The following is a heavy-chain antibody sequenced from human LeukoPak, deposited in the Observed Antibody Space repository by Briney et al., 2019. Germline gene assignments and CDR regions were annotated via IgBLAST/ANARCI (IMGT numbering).Heavy chain of an antibody. J-gene: IGHJ4*02. CDR1: GFTFSTYG. D-gene: IGHD2-21*01. CDR3: AKDQRKYCGGDCPYYFDY. CDR2: IRYDGSNK. Sequence: PGGSLRLSCAASGFTFSTYGMYWVRQAPGKGLEWVTFIRYDGSNKYYADSVKGRFTISRDNSKNTLYLQMNSLRAEDTAVYYCAKDQRKYCGGDCPYYFDYWGQGTLVTVSS. V-gene: IGHV3-30*02.